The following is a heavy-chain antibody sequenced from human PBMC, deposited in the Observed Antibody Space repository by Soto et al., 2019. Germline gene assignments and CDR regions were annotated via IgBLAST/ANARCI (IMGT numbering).Heavy chain of an antibody. D-gene: IGHD4-4*01. CDR1: GFSFSDFW. CDR3: ARDRRNDYNPYNWFDP. CDR2: IKQDGSEK. V-gene: IGHV3-7*01. J-gene: IGHJ5*02. Sequence: EVQLVESGGGLVQPGGSLRLSCAVSGFSFSDFWMSWSPKPPGRGLGGVANIKQDGSEKYYVDSVKGRFTISRDNAKNPLYLQMNSLRAEDTAVYYCARDRRNDYNPYNWFDPWGQGTLVTVSS.